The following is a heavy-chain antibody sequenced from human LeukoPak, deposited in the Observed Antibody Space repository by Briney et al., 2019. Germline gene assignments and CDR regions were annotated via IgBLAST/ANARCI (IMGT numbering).Heavy chain of an antibody. V-gene: IGHV3-74*01. D-gene: IGHD6-19*01. CDR2: INSDGSRL. CDR3: VRETRTGLDLSFDL. CDR1: GFTISGFW. Sequence: GGSLRLSCVASGFTISGFWLHWVRQVPGEGPVWVSRINSDGSRLTSADSVKGRFAISRDNAKNTLSLQMKNLRAEDTAVYYCVRETRTGLDLSFDLWGRGTEVTVSS. J-gene: IGHJ3*01.